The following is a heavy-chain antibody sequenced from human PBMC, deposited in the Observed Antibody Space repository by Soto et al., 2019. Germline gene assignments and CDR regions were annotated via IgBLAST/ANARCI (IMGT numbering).Heavy chain of an antibody. CDR1: GYTFTSYG. Sequence: GASVKVSCKASGYTFTSYGISWVRQAPGQGLEWMGWISAYNGNTNHAQKLQGRVTMTTDTSTITAYMQLRSLISDDTAVYYCARVSIAGNPFDYWGQGTLVTVSS. CDR3: ARVSIAGNPFDY. V-gene: IGHV1-18*04. D-gene: IGHD1-20*01. CDR2: ISAYNGNT. J-gene: IGHJ4*02.